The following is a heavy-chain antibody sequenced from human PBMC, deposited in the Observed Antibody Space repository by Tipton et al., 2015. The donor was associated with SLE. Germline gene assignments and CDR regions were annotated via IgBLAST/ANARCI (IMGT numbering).Heavy chain of an antibody. D-gene: IGHD2-15*01. J-gene: IGHJ6*02. Sequence: SLRLSCAASGFTFSSYAMSWVRQAPGKGLEWVSAISGSGGITYYADSVKGRFTISRDNSKNTLYLQMNSLRAEDTAVYYCAKPPACSGGSCYSNYYYGMDVWGQGTTVTVSS. V-gene: IGHV3-23*01. CDR1: GFTFSSYA. CDR3: AKPPACSGGSCYSNYYYGMDV. CDR2: ISGSGGIT.